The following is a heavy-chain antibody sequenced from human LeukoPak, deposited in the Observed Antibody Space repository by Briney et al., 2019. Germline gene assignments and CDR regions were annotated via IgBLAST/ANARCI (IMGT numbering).Heavy chain of an antibody. Sequence: PSETLSLTCAVYGGSFSGYYWSWIRQPPGKGLEWIGEINHSGSTNYNPSLKSRVTISVDTSKNQFSLKLCSVTAADTAVYYCASSIAAAGPSNSDDDYWGQGTLVTVSS. CDR1: GGSFSGYY. D-gene: IGHD6-13*01. V-gene: IGHV4-34*01. CDR2: INHSGST. J-gene: IGHJ4*02. CDR3: ASSIAAAGPSNSDDDY.